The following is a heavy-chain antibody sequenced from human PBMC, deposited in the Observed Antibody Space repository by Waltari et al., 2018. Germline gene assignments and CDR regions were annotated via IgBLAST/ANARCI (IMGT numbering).Heavy chain of an antibody. CDR2: IISSSSTI. Sequence: EVQLVESGGGLVQPGGSLRLSCAASGFTFSSYSMNWVRQAPGKGLEWVSYIISSSSTIYYADSVKGRFTISRDNAKNSLYLQMNSLRAEDTAVYYCARDGSQDGWLVPEDYWGQGTLVTVSS. CDR1: GFTFSSYS. J-gene: IGHJ4*02. CDR3: ARDGSQDGWLVPEDY. V-gene: IGHV3-48*01. D-gene: IGHD6-19*01.